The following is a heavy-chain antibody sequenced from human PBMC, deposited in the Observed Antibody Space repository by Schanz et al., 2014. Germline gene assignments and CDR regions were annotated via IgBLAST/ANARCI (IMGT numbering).Heavy chain of an antibody. Sequence: QVQLVQSGAEVKKPGASVKVSCKASGYTFISYGIKWVRQAPGQGLEWMGWISPYNGNTNYAQKLQGRVTMTTDTSTGTAYMELRSLRSDDTAVYYCARDRRRYCSTASCLHDNWFDPWGQGTLVIVSS. J-gene: IGHJ5*02. V-gene: IGHV1-18*01. CDR2: ISPYNGNT. D-gene: IGHD2-2*01. CDR1: GYTFISYG. CDR3: ARDRRRYCSTASCLHDNWFDP.